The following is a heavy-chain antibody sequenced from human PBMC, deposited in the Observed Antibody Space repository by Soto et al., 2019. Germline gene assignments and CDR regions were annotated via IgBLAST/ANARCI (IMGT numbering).Heavy chain of an antibody. CDR1: GFAFSSFN. J-gene: IGHJ5*02. Sequence: PGGSLRLSCTASGFAFSSFNMNWVRQAPGKGLEWVSSIFTRSSQIYYADSVKGRFTISRDDAKNSLFLQMNSLSVEDTAVYYCARDLLAGQQLVIPWFHPWGQGTLVTASS. CDR3: ARDLLAGQQLVIPWFHP. CDR2: IFTRSSQI. V-gene: IGHV3-21*01. D-gene: IGHD1-26*01.